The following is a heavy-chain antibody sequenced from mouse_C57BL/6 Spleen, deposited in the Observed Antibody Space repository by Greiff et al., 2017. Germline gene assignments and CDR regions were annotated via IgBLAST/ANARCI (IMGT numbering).Heavy chain of an antibody. D-gene: IGHD2-4*01. Sequence: VQRVESGAELVRPGTSVKVSCKASGYAFTNYLIEWVKQRPGQGLEWIGVINPGSGGTNYNEKFKGKATLTADKSSSTAYMQLSSLTSEDSAVYFCARRYYDYDGAMDYWGQGTSVTVSS. CDR1: GYAFTNYL. CDR2: INPGSGGT. J-gene: IGHJ4*01. V-gene: IGHV1-54*01. CDR3: ARRYYDYDGAMDY.